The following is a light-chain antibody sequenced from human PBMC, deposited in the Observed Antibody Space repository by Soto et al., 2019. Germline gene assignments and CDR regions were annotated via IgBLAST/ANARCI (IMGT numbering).Light chain of an antibody. V-gene: IGKV1-39*01. CDR3: QQSYSTPPVT. CDR2: AAS. J-gene: IGKJ3*01. Sequence: DIQMTQSPSSLSASVGDRVTITCRASQSISSYLNWHQQKPGKAPKLLIYAASSLQSGVPSRFSGSGSGTDFTLTINSLQPEDFATYYCQQSYSTPPVTFGPGTKVDIK. CDR1: QSISSY.